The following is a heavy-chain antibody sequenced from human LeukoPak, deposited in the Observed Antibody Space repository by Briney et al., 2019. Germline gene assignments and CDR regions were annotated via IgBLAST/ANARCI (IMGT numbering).Heavy chain of an antibody. CDR2: VSYDGTNE. Sequence: PGGSLRLSCAASGFTFINYAIHWVRQAPRKGPEWVAVVSYDGTNEFYTDSVKGRFTISRDNSKNTLYLQMNSLTAEDTAVYYCARGMSGNYLFDNWGQGTLVTVSS. J-gene: IGHJ4*02. CDR3: ARGMSGNYLFDN. V-gene: IGHV3-30-3*01. CDR1: GFTFINYA. D-gene: IGHD1-26*01.